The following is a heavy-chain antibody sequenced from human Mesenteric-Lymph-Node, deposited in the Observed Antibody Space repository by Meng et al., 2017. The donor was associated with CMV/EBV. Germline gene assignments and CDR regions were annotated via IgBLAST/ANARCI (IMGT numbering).Heavy chain of an antibody. J-gene: IGHJ6*02. Sequence: SSVPVSRMASVCIFSRYAISWVRQPPGQGLDWMGGIIPFLGIANYAQKFQGRVTITADKSTSTAYMEQSSLKSEDTAVYYCERSFEGIVVVPAVTINGYYYGMDVWGQGTTVTVSS. CDR2: IIPFLGIA. CDR1: VCIFSRYA. CDR3: ERSFEGIVVVPAVTINGYYYGMDV. D-gene: IGHD2-2*01. V-gene: IGHV1-69*10.